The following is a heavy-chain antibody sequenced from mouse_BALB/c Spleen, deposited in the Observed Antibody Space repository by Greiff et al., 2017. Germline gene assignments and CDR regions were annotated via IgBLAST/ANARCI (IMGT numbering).Heavy chain of an antibody. Sequence: VQLQQSGAELARPGASVKLSCKASGYTFTSYWMQWVKQRPGQGLEWIGAIYPGDGDTRYTQKFKGKATLTADKSSSTAYMQLSSLASEDSAVYYCARSDYGNYRVDYWGQGTTLTVSS. J-gene: IGHJ2*01. CDR3: ARSDYGNYRVDY. V-gene: IGHV1-87*01. CDR2: IYPGDGDT. CDR1: GYTFTSYW. D-gene: IGHD2-1*01.